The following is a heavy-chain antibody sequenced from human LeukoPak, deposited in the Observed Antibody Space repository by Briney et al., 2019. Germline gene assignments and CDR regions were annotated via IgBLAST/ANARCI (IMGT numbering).Heavy chain of an antibody. CDR1: GGTFSSYA. V-gene: IGHV1-69*13. D-gene: IGHD3-10*01. CDR2: IIPIFGTA. CDR3: ARDDYGSGDNWFDP. J-gene: IGHJ5*02. Sequence: SVTVSCKASGGTFSSYAISWVRQAPGQGLEWMGGIIPIFGTANYAQKFQGRVTITADESTSTAYMELSSLRSEDTAVYYCARDDYGSGDNWFDPWGQGTLVTVSS.